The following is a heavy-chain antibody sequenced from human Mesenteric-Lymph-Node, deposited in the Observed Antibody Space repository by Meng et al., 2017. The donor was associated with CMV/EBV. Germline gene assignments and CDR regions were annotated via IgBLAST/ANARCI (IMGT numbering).Heavy chain of an antibody. D-gene: IGHD4-23*01. CDR3: ARDLHGYSGNSAVFDY. J-gene: IGHJ4*02. V-gene: IGHV4-61*01. CDR1: GSVSSGNYY. CDR2: IYYSGST. Sequence: GSVSSGNYYWSWIRQPPGKGLEWIGYIYYSGSTNYTPSLKSRVTISVDTSKNQFSLKLSSVTAADTAVYYCARDLHGYSGNSAVFDYWGQGILVTVSS.